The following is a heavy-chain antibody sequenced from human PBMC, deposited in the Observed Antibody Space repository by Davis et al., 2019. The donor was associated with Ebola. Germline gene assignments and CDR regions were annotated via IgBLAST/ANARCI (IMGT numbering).Heavy chain of an antibody. Sequence: ASVKVSCKASGYTFTSYAMHWVRQAPGQRLEWMGWINAGNGNTKYSQKFQGRVTITRDTSASTAYMELSSLRSEDTAVYYCARDSPISITIFGVGNWFDPWGQGTLVTVSS. CDR1: GYTFTSYA. CDR2: INAGNGNT. J-gene: IGHJ5*02. CDR3: ARDSPISITIFGVGNWFDP. V-gene: IGHV1-3*01. D-gene: IGHD3-3*01.